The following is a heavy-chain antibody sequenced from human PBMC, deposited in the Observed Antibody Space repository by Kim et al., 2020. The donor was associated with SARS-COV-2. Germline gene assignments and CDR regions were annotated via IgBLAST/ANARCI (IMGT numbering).Heavy chain of an antibody. CDR2: IKSKTDGGTT. CDR1: GFTFSNAW. CDR3: TTEFGVRGVQDHYYYYGMDV. D-gene: IGHD3-10*01. J-gene: IGHJ6*02. V-gene: IGHV3-15*01. Sequence: GGSLRLSCAASGFTFSNAWMSWVRQAPGKGLEWVGRIKSKTDGGTTDYAAPGKGRFTISRDDSKNTLYLQMNSRKTEDTAVYYCTTEFGVRGVQDHYYYYGMDVWGQGTTVTVSS.